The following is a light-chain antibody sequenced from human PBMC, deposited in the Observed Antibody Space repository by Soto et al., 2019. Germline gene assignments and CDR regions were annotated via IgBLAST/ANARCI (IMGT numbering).Light chain of an antibody. J-gene: IGKJ1*01. CDR3: LQCYEWLWM. V-gene: IGKV3-15*01. CDR1: QSISGN. Sequence: EILMTQSPATVSVSPGERATLSCRANQSISGNLAWYQQKPGQAPRLLINRASTRAPGIPARFSGSASGTEFTLTISCLQSVDFAFYFCLQCYEWLWMFGEGTKGGIK. CDR2: RAS.